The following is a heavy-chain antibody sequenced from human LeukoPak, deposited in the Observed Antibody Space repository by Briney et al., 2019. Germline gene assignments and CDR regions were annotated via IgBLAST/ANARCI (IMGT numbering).Heavy chain of an antibody. CDR2: IYYSGST. J-gene: IGHJ6*03. Sequence: SETLSLTCTVSGGSISSSSYYWGWIRQPPGKGLEWIGSIYYSGSTYYNPSLKSRVTISVDTSKNQFSLKLSSVTAADTAVYYCARLGYCSSTSCYSLSYYYYYMDVWGKGTTVTVSS. CDR1: GGSISSSSYY. D-gene: IGHD2-2*01. V-gene: IGHV4-39*01. CDR3: ARLGYCSSTSCYSLSYYYYYMDV.